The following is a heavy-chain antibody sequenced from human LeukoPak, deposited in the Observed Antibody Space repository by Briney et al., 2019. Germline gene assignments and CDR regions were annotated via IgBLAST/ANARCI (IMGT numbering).Heavy chain of an antibody. CDR2: ISSSSSTI. J-gene: IGHJ4*02. V-gene: IGHV3-48*02. Sequence: GGSLRLSCAASGFTLSTYSMNWVRQAPGKGLEWVSYISSSSSTIYYADSVKGRFTVSRENAKNSLYLQMNSLRDEDTAVYYCARYSDYWGQGTLVTVSS. CDR3: ARYSDY. CDR1: GFTLSTYS. D-gene: IGHD2-21*01.